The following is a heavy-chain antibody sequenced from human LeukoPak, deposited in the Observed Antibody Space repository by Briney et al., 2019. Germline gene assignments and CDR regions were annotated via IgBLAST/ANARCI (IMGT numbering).Heavy chain of an antibody. V-gene: IGHV4-31*03. J-gene: IGHJ4*02. D-gene: IGHD6-13*01. CDR1: GGSISSGGYY. Sequence: SETLSLTCTVSGGSISSGGYYWSWIRQHPGKGLEWIGYIYYSGGTYYNPSLKSRVTISVDTSKNQFSLKLSSVTAADTAVYYCARADSSSWSFDYWGQGTLVTVSS. CDR3: ARADSSSWSFDY. CDR2: IYYSGGT.